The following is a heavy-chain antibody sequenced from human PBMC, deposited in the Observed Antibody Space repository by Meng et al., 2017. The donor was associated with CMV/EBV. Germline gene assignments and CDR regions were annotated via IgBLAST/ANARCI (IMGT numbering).Heavy chain of an antibody. CDR2: ISSSDGAIK. V-gene: IGHV3-30-3*01. D-gene: IGHD3-10*01. CDR1: GFTFSGYA. Sequence: GGSLRLSCVASGFTFSGYAMHWVRQAPGKGLDWVAVISSSDGAIKYYADSVKGRFTISRDNSKNTLYLQMNTLRAEDTAVYYCARTPYGPGTWLEAGGGYWGQGTLVTVSS. CDR3: ARTPYGPGTWLEAGGGY. J-gene: IGHJ4*02.